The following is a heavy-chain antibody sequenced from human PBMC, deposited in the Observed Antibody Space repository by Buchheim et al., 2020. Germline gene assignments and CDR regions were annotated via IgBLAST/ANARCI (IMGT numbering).Heavy chain of an antibody. CDR3: ARTSSFDY. V-gene: IGHV1-2*02. CDR1: GFTLTGYF. J-gene: IGHJ4*02. Sequence: QVQLVQSGAEVKKPGASVKVSCKASGFTLTGYFMHWARQAPGQGLEWMGWINPDSGGANYAQKFQGRVTMTRDTSINTAYMELSSLTSDDSAVYYCARTSSFDYWGQGTL. CDR2: INPDSGGA.